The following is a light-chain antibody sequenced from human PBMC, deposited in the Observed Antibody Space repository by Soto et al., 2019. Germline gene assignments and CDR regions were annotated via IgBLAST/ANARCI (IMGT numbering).Light chain of an antibody. CDR1: NSRSGSNY. Sequence: QSALPQPPSASGTPGQRVTISCSTTNSRSGSNYVYWYQQLPGAAPKLLIYRNDQRPSGVPDRFSASKSGTSASLAISGLRSEDDSDYFCAKWDDSLRVYVFVRVTNVTVL. CDR2: RND. J-gene: IGLJ1*01. CDR3: AKWDDSLRVYV. V-gene: IGLV1-47*01.